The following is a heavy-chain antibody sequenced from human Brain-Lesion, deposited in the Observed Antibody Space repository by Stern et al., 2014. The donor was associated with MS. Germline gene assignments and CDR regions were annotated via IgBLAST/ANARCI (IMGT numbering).Heavy chain of an antibody. J-gene: IGHJ5*02. CDR3: AGEEDIRYCSGGSCTGNWFDP. Sequence: QVQLVQSGPGLVKPSETLSLTCTVAGGSVSRTSHAWAWIRQPPGKGLEWIGTIYYSGNTYYSPSLKGRLTISLDTSKNQFPWQRRCVTAADTAVYYCAGEEDIRYCSGGSCTGNWFDPWGQGTLVTVSS. V-gene: IGHV4-39*01. CDR2: IYYSGNT. D-gene: IGHD2-15*01. CDR1: GGSVSRTSHA.